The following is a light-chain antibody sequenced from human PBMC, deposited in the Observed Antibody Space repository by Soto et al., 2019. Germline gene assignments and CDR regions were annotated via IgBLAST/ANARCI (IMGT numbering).Light chain of an antibody. CDR1: QSISSW. CDR3: QQYNTYPHT. J-gene: IGKJ2*01. V-gene: IGKV1-5*03. CDR2: MAS. Sequence: DIQMTQSPSTLSASVGDRVTLTCRASQSISSWLAWYQQKPGKAPKILIFMASNLESGVPSRFSGTGSGTEFTLTISSLQPDDFATYFCQQYNTYPHTFGQGTKLEIK.